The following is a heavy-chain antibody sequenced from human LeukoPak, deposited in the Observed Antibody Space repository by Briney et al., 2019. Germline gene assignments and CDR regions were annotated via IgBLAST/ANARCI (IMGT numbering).Heavy chain of an antibody. D-gene: IGHD1-26*01. Sequence: ASVKVSCKASGYTLTGYYMHWVRQAPGQGLEWMGWINPNSGGTNYAQKFQGRVTMTRDTSISTAYMELSRLRSDDTAVYYCARDQELLPSVLDYWGQGTLVTVSS. J-gene: IGHJ4*02. V-gene: IGHV1-2*02. CDR3: ARDQELLPSVLDY. CDR2: INPNSGGT. CDR1: GYTLTGYY.